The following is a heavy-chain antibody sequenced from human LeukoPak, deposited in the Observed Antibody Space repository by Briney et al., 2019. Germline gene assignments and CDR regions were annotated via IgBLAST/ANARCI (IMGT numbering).Heavy chain of an antibody. CDR3: AAESGRWLLRS. J-gene: IGHJ4*02. V-gene: IGHV4-61*01. Sequence: SQTLSLTCTVSGGSISSGSYYWGWVRQPPGKGLEWVGQIYYRGTPNYNPSLGGRVTISIDTSKNQFSLKINSVTAADTAIYYCAAESGRWLLRSWGQGTLVTVSS. CDR2: IYYRGTP. D-gene: IGHD2-15*01. CDR1: GGSISSGSYY.